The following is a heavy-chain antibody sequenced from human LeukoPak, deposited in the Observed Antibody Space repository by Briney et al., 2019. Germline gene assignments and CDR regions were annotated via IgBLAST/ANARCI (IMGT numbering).Heavy chain of an antibody. V-gene: IGHV4-4*07. CDR3: ARGGVGGSYYLLDAFDI. CDR2: IYTSGST. J-gene: IGHJ3*02. CDR1: GGSISSYY. Sequence: SETLSLTCTVSGGSISSYYWSWIRQPAGKGLEWIGRIYTSGSTNYNPSLKSRVTMSVDTSKNQFSLKLSSVTAADTAVYYCARGGVGGSYYLLDAFDIWGQGTMVTVSS. D-gene: IGHD1-26*01.